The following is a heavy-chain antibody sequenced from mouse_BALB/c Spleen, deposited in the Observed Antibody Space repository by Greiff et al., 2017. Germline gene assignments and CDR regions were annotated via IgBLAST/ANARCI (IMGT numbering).Heavy chain of an antibody. J-gene: IGHJ1*01. CDR2: IRNKANGYTT. CDR3: ARCYYGSSYNWYFDV. CDR1: GFTFTDYY. V-gene: IGHV7-3*02. Sequence: EVKVVESGGGLVQPGGSLRLSCATSGFTFTDYYMSWVRQPPGKALEWLGFIRNKANGYTTEYSASVKGRFTTSRDNSQSILYLQMNTLRAEDSATYYCARCYYGSSYNWYFDVWGAGTTVTVSS. D-gene: IGHD1-1*01.